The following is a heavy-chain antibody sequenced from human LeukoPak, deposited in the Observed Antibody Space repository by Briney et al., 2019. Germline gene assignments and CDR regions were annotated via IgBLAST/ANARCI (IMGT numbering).Heavy chain of an antibody. CDR2: IWYDGSNK. Sequence: GGSLRLSCAASGFTFSSYGMEWVRQAPGKGREWVAVIWYDGSNKYYGDSVKGRFTISRDNSKNTVSLQMNSLRAEDTAVYYCARLGSRWSFDYWGQGTLVTVSS. V-gene: IGHV3-33*01. CDR1: GFTFSSYG. J-gene: IGHJ4*02. CDR3: ARLGSRWSFDY. D-gene: IGHD3-16*01.